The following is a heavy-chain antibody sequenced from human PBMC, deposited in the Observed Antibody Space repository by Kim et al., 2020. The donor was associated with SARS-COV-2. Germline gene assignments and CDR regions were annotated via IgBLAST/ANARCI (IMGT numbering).Heavy chain of an antibody. CDR3: ARGRLYCSSTSCYDNLDY. J-gene: IGHJ4*02. D-gene: IGHD2-2*01. CDR2: ISYDGSNK. Sequence: GGSLRLSCAASGFTFSSYAMHWVRQAPGKGLEWVAVISYDGSNKYYADSVKGRFTISRDNSKNTLYLQMNSLRAEDTAVYYCARGRLYCSSTSCYDNLDYWGQGTLVTVSS. V-gene: IGHV3-30*04. CDR1: GFTFSSYA.